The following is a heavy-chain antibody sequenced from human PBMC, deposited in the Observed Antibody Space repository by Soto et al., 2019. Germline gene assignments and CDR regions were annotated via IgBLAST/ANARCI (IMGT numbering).Heavy chain of an antibody. D-gene: IGHD3-3*01. Sequence: SETLSLTCTVSGFSISSYYWSWIRQPPGKGLEWIGYIYYSGSTNYNPSLKSRVTISVDTSKNQFSLKLSSVTAADTAVYYCARSLYYDFWSGYSPYMDVWGKGTTVTVSS. V-gene: IGHV4-59*08. CDR2: IYYSGST. CDR3: ARSLYYDFWSGYSPYMDV. CDR1: GFSISSYY. J-gene: IGHJ6*03.